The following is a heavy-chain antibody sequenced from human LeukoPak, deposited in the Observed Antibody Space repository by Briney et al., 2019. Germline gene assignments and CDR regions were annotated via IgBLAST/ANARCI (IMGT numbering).Heavy chain of an antibody. Sequence: PGRSLRLSCAASGFTFSSYAMHWVRQAPGKGLEWVSSISSSSSYIYYADSVKGRFTISRDNAKNSLYLQMNSLRAEDTAVYYCARGRITMVRGVPLFDYWGQGTLVTVSS. CDR1: GFTFSSYA. CDR2: ISSSSSYI. J-gene: IGHJ4*02. D-gene: IGHD3-10*01. V-gene: IGHV3-21*01. CDR3: ARGRITMVRGVPLFDY.